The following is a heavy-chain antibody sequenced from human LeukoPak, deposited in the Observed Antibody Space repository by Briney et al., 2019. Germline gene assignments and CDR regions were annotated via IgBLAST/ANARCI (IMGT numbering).Heavy chain of an antibody. CDR2: ISYDGSNK. CDR3: ARDLSRTYYYYMDV. Sequence: PGGSLRLSCAASGFTFSSYAMHWVRQAPGKGLEWVAVISYDGSNKYYADSVKGRFTISRDNSKNTLYLQMNSLRAEDTAVYYCARDLSRTYYYYMDVWGKGTTVTVS. J-gene: IGHJ6*03. CDR1: GFTFSSYA. D-gene: IGHD3-16*02. V-gene: IGHV3-30*01.